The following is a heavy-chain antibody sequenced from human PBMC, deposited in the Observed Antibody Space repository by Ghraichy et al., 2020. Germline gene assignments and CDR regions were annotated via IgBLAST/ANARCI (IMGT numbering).Heavy chain of an antibody. D-gene: IGHD5-18*01. CDR1: GGSFSGYY. CDR2: INHSGST. J-gene: IGHJ4*02. V-gene: IGHV4-34*01. Sequence: SETLSLTCAVYGGSFSGYYWSWIRQPPGKGLEWIGEINHSGSTNYNPSLKSRVTISVDTSKNQFSLKLSSVTAADTAVYYCASGGYSYTVDYWGQGTLVTVSS. CDR3: ASGGYSYTVDY.